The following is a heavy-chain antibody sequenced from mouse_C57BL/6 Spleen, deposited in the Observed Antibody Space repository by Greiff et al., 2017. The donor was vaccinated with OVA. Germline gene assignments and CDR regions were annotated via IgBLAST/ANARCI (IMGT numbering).Heavy chain of an antibody. CDR2: IDPSDSYT. J-gene: IGHJ3*01. CDR1: GYTFTSYW. CDR3: ARADNDYGAWFAY. D-gene: IGHD2-4*01. Sequence: QVQLQQPGAELVMPGASVKLSCKASGYTFTSYWMHWVKQRPGQGLAWIGEIDPSDSYTNYNQKFKGKSTMTVDKSSSTANMQLSRLTSEDSAVYYCARADNDYGAWFAYWGQGTLVTVSA. V-gene: IGHV1-69*01.